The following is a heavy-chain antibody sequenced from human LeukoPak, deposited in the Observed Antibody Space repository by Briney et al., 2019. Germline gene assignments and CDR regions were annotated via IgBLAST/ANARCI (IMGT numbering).Heavy chain of an antibody. CDR1: GFTFSSYS. Sequence: PGGSLGLSCAASGFTFSSYSMNWVRQAPGKGLEWVSAISGSGGSTYYADSVKGRFTISRDNSKNTLYLQMNSLRAEDTAVYYCAKIPRVVGAPDYWGQGTLVTVSS. V-gene: IGHV3-23*01. D-gene: IGHD2-15*01. CDR2: ISGSGGST. CDR3: AKIPRVVGAPDY. J-gene: IGHJ4*02.